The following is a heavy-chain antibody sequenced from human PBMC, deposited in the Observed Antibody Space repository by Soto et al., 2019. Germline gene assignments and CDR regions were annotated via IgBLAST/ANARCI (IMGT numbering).Heavy chain of an antibody. J-gene: IGHJ6*03. CDR3: ARARSGAQLEPSANYYYFMDV. Sequence: QVQLQESGPGLVKPSETLSLTCTVSGGSISSYYWSCIRQPPGKGLEWIGYIYYSGSTNYNPSLKSRVTISVDTSKNQFSLKLSSVTAADTAVYYCARARSGAQLEPSANYYYFMDVWGKGTTVTVSS. CDR1: GGSISSYY. CDR2: IYYSGST. V-gene: IGHV4-59*01. D-gene: IGHD1-1*01.